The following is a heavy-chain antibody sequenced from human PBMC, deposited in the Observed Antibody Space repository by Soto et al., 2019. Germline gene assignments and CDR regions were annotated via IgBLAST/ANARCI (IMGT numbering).Heavy chain of an antibody. V-gene: IGHV4-34*01. D-gene: IGHD2-15*01. CDR3: ARVRQRGSGYYYYYGMDV. J-gene: IGHJ6*02. Sequence: SETLSLTCAVYGGSFSGYYWSWIRQPPGKGLEWIGEINHSGSTNYNPSLKSRVTISVDTSKNQFSLKLSPVTAADTAVYYCARVRQRGSGYYYYYGMDVWGQGTTVTVSS. CDR1: GGSFSGYY. CDR2: INHSGST.